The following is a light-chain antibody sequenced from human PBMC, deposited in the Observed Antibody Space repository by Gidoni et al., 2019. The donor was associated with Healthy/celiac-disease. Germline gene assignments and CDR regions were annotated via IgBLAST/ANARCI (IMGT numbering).Light chain of an antibody. Sequence: IVMTQSPVSLAVSLGERATINCKSSQSVLYSSNNKNYLAWYQQKPGQPPKLLIYWASTRESGVPDRFSGSGSGTDFTLTISSLQAEDVAVYYCQQYYSTRTFXQXTKVXIK. CDR3: QQYYSTRT. V-gene: IGKV4-1*01. CDR1: QSVLYSSNNKNY. J-gene: IGKJ1*01. CDR2: WAS.